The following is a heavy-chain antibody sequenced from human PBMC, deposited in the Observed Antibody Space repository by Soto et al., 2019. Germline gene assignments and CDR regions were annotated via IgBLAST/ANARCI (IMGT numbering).Heavy chain of an antibody. J-gene: IGHJ3*02. Sequence: GSLRLSCAASGFTFSSYAMSWVRQAPGKGLEWVSAISGSGGSTYYADSVKGRFTISRDNSKDTLYLQMNSLRAEDTAVYYCAKPRWYCSSTSCSDAFDIWGQGTMVTVS. D-gene: IGHD2-2*01. CDR2: ISGSGGST. CDR1: GFTFSSYA. CDR3: AKPRWYCSSTSCSDAFDI. V-gene: IGHV3-23*01.